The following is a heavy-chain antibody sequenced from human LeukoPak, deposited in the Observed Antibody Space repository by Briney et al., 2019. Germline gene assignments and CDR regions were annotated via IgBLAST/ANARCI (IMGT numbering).Heavy chain of an antibody. CDR3: ASYYSSGPFDAFDI. Sequence: PGGSLRLSCSASGFTFSNYAMSWVRQAPGKGLEWVSAINDGVGRAFYADAVRGRFTISRDNSRNTLYLQMNSLRAEDTAVYYCASYYSSGPFDAFDIWGQGTMVTVSS. V-gene: IGHV3-23*01. J-gene: IGHJ3*02. CDR2: INDGVGRA. D-gene: IGHD6-19*01. CDR1: GFTFSNYA.